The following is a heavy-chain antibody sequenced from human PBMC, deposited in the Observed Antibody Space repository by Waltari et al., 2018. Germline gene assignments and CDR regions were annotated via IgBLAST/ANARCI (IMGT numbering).Heavy chain of an antibody. CDR3: ATRAGSYWFDP. D-gene: IGHD1-26*01. V-gene: IGHV1-8*03. Sequence: QVQLVQSGAEVTKPGASVQVSCKASGNSLTNYDINWGRQAPGQGLEWMGWMNPNSGNTGYAQKFQGRVTITRDTSISTVYMELSSLRSEDTAVYYCATRAGSYWFDPWGQGSLVTVSS. J-gene: IGHJ5*02. CDR1: GNSLTNYD. CDR2: MNPNSGNT.